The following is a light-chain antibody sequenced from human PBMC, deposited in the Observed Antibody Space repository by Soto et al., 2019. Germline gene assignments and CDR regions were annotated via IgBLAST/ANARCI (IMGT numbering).Light chain of an antibody. CDR1: QSVPSNY. Sequence: EIVLRQSPGIQSLSPGERATLSCRASQSVPSNYLAWYQQKPGQAPRLLIYDVSNRATGIPARFSGSGSGTDFTLTISSLEPEDFAVYYCQQRDYWQVTFGQGTRLEIK. V-gene: IGKV3-11*01. CDR2: DVS. CDR3: QQRDYWQVT. J-gene: IGKJ5*01.